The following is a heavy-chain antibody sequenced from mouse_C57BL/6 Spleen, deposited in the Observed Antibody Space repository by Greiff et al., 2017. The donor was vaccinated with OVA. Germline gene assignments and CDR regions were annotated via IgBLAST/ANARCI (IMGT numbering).Heavy chain of an antibody. CDR1: GYTFTSYW. CDR3: AAITAVRGPMDY. CDR2: IDPSDSYT. V-gene: IGHV1-50*01. D-gene: IGHD1-1*01. Sequence: QVQLQQPGAELVKPGASVKLSCKASGYTFTSYWMQWVKQRPGQGLEWIGEIDPSDSYTNYNQKFKGKATLTVDTSSSTADMQLISLTSEDSAVYYCAAITAVRGPMDYWGQGTSVTVSS. J-gene: IGHJ4*01.